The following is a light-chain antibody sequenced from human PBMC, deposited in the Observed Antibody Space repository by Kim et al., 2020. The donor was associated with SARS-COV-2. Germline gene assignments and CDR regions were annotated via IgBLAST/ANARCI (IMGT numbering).Light chain of an antibody. CDR3: QQYYSSPLT. V-gene: IGKV4-1*01. Sequence: DVVMTQSPDSLAVSLGERVTINCKSSQTVLHRSNNKNYLAWYKQNPGQPPKLLIYWASTRQSGVPDRFSGSGSATDFTLTISSLQAEDVAVYYCQQYYSSPLTFGGGTKGGYQT. CDR1: QTVLHRSNNKNY. CDR2: WAS. J-gene: IGKJ4*01.